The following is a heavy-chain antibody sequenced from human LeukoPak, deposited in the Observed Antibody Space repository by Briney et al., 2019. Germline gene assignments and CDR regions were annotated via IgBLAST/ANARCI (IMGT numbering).Heavy chain of an antibody. J-gene: IGHJ6*03. CDR3: ARGRITMIVVVISSYYYYYMDV. Sequence: EASVKVSCKASGYTFTSYDINWVRQATGQGLEWMGWMNPNSGNTGYAQKFQGRVTITRNTSISTAYMELSSLRSEDTAVYYCARGRITMIVVVISSYYYYYMDVWGKGTTVTVSS. CDR2: MNPNSGNT. CDR1: GYTFTSYD. D-gene: IGHD3-22*01. V-gene: IGHV1-8*03.